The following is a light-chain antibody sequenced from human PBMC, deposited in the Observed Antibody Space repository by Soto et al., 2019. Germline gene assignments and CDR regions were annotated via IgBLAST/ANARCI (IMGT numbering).Light chain of an antibody. CDR1: QSVNSN. V-gene: IGKV3-15*01. CDR2: GAS. CDR3: QQYNNWPRT. J-gene: IGKJ1*01. Sequence: EIVLTQSPGTLSVSPGERATLSCRASQSVNSNLSWYQQKPGQAPRLVIYGASASATGIPARLSGSGSGREFTLPTISLQSEDFVVDYCQQYNNWPRTFGQGTKVDI.